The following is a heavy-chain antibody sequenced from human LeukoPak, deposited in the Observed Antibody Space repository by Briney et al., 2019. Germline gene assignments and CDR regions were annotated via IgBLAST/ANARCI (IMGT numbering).Heavy chain of an antibody. CDR1: GGTFSSYA. J-gene: IGHJ6*03. V-gene: IGHV1-69*05. Sequence: ASVKVSCKASGGTFSSYAISWVRQAPGQGLEWMGGIIPIFGTATYAQKFQGRVTITTDESTSTAYMELSSLRSEDTAVYYCARDRLEYSSSAEFWSHYYMDVWGKGTTVTVSS. D-gene: IGHD6-6*01. CDR2: IIPIFGTA. CDR3: ARDRLEYSSSAEFWSHYYMDV.